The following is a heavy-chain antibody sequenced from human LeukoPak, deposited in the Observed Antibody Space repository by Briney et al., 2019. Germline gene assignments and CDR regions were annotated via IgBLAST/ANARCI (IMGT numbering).Heavy chain of an antibody. Sequence: TLSLTCTVSGGSISSGGYYWSWIRQHPGKGLEWIGYIYYSGSTYYHPCLKSRVTISVDTSRNQFYLKLSSVTTAEPAVDYCARLDKREHGAFNIWGQGTMVTVSS. CDR1: GGSISSGGYY. D-gene: IGHD1/OR15-1a*01. J-gene: IGHJ3*02. CDR2: IYYSGST. CDR3: ARLDKREHGAFNI. V-gene: IGHV4-31*03.